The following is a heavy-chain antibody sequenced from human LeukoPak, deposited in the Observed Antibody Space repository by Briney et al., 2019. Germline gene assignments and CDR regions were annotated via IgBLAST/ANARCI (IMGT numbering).Heavy chain of an antibody. J-gene: IGHJ3*02. CDR2: MNSDGRST. D-gene: IGHD2-8*01. V-gene: IGHV3-74*01. CDR3: ARAPHCTNGVCAGGDAFDI. Sequence: ALRLSCAPSGFTFSSYWMHWVRQAPGKGLVGVSRMNSDGRSTSYADSVKGRFTISRDNAKNPLYLQMNSLRAEDTAVYYCARAPHCTNGVCAGGDAFDIWGQGTMVSVSS. CDR1: GFTFSSYW.